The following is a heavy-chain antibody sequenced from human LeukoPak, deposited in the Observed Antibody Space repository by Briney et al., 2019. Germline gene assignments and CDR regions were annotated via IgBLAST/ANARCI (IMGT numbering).Heavy chain of an antibody. D-gene: IGHD6-19*01. Sequence: GRSLRLSCAASGFTFSSYAMHWVRQAPGKGLEWVAVISYDGSNKYYADSVKGRFTISRDNSKNTLYLQMNSLRAEDTAVYYCARDRGRIAVAAVGYWGRGTLVTVSS. J-gene: IGHJ4*02. CDR3: ARDRGRIAVAAVGY. CDR1: GFTFSSYA. CDR2: ISYDGSNK. V-gene: IGHV3-30-3*01.